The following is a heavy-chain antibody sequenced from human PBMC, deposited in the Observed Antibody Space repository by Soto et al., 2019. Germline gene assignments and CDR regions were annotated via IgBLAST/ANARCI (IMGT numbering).Heavy chain of an antibody. V-gene: IGHV3-74*01. CDR1: GFSFISYP. Sequence: LRLSCATSGFSFISYPIHWVRQAPGKGPVWVSRITEEGSCTTYADSVKGRFTVTRDNAKNTMYLQMSGLGAEDTAVYHCVRGTNGWRGMDYWGQGTLVTVSA. D-gene: IGHD2-8*01. CDR2: ITEEGSCT. J-gene: IGHJ4*02. CDR3: VRGTNGWRGMDY.